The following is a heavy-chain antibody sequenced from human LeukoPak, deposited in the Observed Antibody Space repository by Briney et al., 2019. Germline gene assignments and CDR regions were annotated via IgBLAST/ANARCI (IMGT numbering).Heavy chain of an antibody. CDR2: NNNSGRS. CDR1: GGSLSAYY. D-gene: IGHD1-26*01. J-gene: IGHJ4*02. V-gene: IGHV4-34*01. Sequence: PSETLSLTCAVYGGSLSAYYWSWIRQSPGKGLEWIGENNNSGRSKYNPSLKSRVTISLDTSKNQFSLTLRSVTAADTALYYCARGPAVGATVYWGPGNLGSVSS. CDR3: ARGPAVGATVY.